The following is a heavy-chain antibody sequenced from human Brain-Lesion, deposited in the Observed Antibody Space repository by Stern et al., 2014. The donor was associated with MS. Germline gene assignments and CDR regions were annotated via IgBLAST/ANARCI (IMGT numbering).Heavy chain of an antibody. CDR1: GGSISSSNW. Sequence: QDQLVESGPGLVKPSGTLSLTCAVSGGSISSSNWWSWVRQSPGKGLEWIGESDHSGSTIYNPSLKSRVTVSVDKSKNRFSLNLRSVPAADTAVYFCARFPASRPHVFDSWGQGTLVTVSS. CDR3: ARFPASRPHVFDS. CDR2: SDHSGST. V-gene: IGHV4-4*02. D-gene: IGHD6-13*01. J-gene: IGHJ4*02.